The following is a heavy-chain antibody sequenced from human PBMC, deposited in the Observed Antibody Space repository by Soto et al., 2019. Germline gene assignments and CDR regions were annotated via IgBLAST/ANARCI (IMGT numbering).Heavy chain of an antibody. V-gene: IGHV3-53*02. Sequence: EVQLVETGGGLIQPGGSLRLSCAASGFTVSSNYMSWVRQAPGKGLEWVSVIYSGGSTYYADSVRCRFTISRDNYKNTLYLQMKSLRAEDTAVYYCARDPPATRHGMDIWGQGTTVTVSS. J-gene: IGHJ6*02. CDR3: ARDPPATRHGMDI. CDR2: IYSGGST. CDR1: GFTVSSNY.